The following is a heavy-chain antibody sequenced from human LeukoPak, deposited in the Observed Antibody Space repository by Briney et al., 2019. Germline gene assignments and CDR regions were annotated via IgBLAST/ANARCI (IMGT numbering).Heavy chain of an antibody. V-gene: IGHV1-69*02. D-gene: IGHD3-22*01. J-gene: IGHJ4*02. Sequence: ASVKVSCKASGGTFSSYTISWVRQAPGRGLEWMGRIIPILGVANYAQKFQGRVTISADKSTNTAYMELSSLRSEDTAVYYCAGGAGITLIAADFWGQGTLVTVSS. CDR2: IIPILGVA. CDR1: GGTFSSYT. CDR3: AGGAGITLIAADF.